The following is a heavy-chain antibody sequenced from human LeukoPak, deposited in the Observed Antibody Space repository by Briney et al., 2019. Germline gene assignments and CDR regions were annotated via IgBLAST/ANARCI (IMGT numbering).Heavy chain of an antibody. Sequence: GGSLRLSCAASGFTFSKYWMLWVRQAPGKGLESVSRINTDGTVTTYADSVKGRFTVSRDNADNTMFLQMNSVRDEDTAVYYCARVRLQQWLYDGFDIWGQGTLVTVSS. V-gene: IGHV3-74*01. CDR2: INTDGTVT. D-gene: IGHD6-19*01. CDR3: ARVRLQQWLYDGFDI. J-gene: IGHJ3*02. CDR1: GFTFSKYW.